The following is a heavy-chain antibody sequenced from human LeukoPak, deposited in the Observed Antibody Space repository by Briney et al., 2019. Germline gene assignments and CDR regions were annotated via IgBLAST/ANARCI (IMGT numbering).Heavy chain of an antibody. CDR1: GGSISSYY. D-gene: IGHD1-26*01. CDR3: ARVLLQYRGGPYYFDY. V-gene: IGHV4-59*01. Sequence: SETLSLTCTVSGGSISSYYWSWIRQPPGKGLEWIGYIYYSGSTNYNPSLKSRVTISVDTSKNQFSLKLSSVTAADTAVYYCARVLLQYRGGPYYFDYWGQGTLVTVSS. CDR2: IYYSGST. J-gene: IGHJ4*02.